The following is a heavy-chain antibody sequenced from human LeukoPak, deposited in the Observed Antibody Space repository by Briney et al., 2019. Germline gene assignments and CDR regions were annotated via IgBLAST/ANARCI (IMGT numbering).Heavy chain of an antibody. J-gene: IGHJ4*02. Sequence: SETLSLTCAVSGGSFSGYYWTWIRQPPGKGLEWIGEINHSGSTNYNPSLKSRVTISVDTSKNQFSLKLSSVTAADTAVYYCARGFTMIVVVTPEYYFDYWGQGTLVTVSS. CDR1: GGSFSGYY. D-gene: IGHD3-22*01. V-gene: IGHV4-34*01. CDR3: ARGFTMIVVVTPEYYFDY. CDR2: INHSGST.